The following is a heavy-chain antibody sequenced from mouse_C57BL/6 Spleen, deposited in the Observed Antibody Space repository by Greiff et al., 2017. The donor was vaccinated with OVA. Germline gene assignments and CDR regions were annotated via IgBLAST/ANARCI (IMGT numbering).Heavy chain of an antibody. CDR2: IDPSDSYT. Sequence: QVQLQQPGAELVKPGASVKLSCKASGYTFTSYWMQWVKQRPGQGLEWIGEIDPSDSYTNYNQKFKGKATLTVDTSSRTAYMQLSSLTSEDSAVFYCARRPLCGFNVWGTGTTVTVSS. V-gene: IGHV1-50*01. CDR1: GYTFTSYW. J-gene: IGHJ1*03. D-gene: IGHD6-1*01. CDR3: ARRPLCGFNV.